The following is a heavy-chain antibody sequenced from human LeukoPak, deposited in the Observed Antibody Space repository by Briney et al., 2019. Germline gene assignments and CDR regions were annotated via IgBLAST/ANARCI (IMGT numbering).Heavy chain of an antibody. D-gene: IGHD2-15*01. Sequence: SETLSLTCAVYGGSFSDYYWNWIRQPPGKGLEWIGSIYHSGSTYYNPSLKSRVTISVDTSKNQFSLKLSSVTAADTAVYYCARDRRGYCSGGSCFDDAFDIWGQGTMVTVSS. V-gene: IGHV4-34*01. J-gene: IGHJ3*02. CDR3: ARDRRGYCSGGSCFDDAFDI. CDR1: GGSFSDYY. CDR2: IYHSGST.